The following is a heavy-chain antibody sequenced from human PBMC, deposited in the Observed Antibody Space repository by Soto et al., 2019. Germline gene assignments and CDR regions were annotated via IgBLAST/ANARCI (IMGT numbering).Heavy chain of an antibody. D-gene: IGHD2-8*01. CDR1: GGSISSSSYY. CDR2: IYYSGST. V-gene: IGHV4-39*01. J-gene: IGHJ4*02. CDR3: ASQIRLGYCTNGVCPAFDY. Sequence: SETLSLTCTVSGGSISSSSYYWGWIRQPPGKGLEWIGSIYYSGSTYYNPSLKSRVTISVDTSKNQFSLKLGSVTAADTAVYYCASQIRLGYCTNGVCPAFDYWGQGTMVT.